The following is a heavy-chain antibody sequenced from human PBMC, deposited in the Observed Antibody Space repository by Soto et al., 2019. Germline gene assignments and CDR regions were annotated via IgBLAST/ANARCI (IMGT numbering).Heavy chain of an antibody. J-gene: IGHJ4*02. D-gene: IGHD5-18*01. CDR1: GSTFSSYG. Sequence: GGSLRLSCAASGSTFSSYGMHWVRQAPGKGLEWVAVISYDGSNKYYADSVKGRFTISRDNSKNTLYLQMNSLRAEDTAVYYCAKDPGYSYGFDYWGQGTLVTVSS. CDR3: AKDPGYSYGFDY. V-gene: IGHV3-30*18. CDR2: ISYDGSNK.